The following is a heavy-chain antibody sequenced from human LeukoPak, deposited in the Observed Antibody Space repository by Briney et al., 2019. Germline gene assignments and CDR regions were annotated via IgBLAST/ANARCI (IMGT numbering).Heavy chain of an antibody. V-gene: IGHV3-21*01. CDR1: GFTFSSYS. D-gene: IGHD4-17*01. Sequence: GGSLRLSCAASGFTFSSYSMNWVRQAPGKGLEWVSSISSSSYIYYADSVKGRFTISRDNAKNSLYLQMNSLRAEDTAVYYCASEDGDYGDYQVTPEYFQHWGQGTLVTVSS. CDR3: ASEDGDYGDYQVTPEYFQH. CDR2: ISSSSYI. J-gene: IGHJ1*01.